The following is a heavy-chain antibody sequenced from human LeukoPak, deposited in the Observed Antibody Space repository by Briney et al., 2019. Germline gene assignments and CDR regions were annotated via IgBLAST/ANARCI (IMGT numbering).Heavy chain of an antibody. CDR2: IYSGGST. V-gene: IGHV3-66*01. CDR1: GFTVSSNY. J-gene: IGHJ6*02. CDR3: ARDLVVPAAMQDYYYYGMDV. D-gene: IGHD2-2*01. Sequence: GGSLRLSCAASGFTVSSNYMSWVRQAPGKGLEWVSVIYSGGSTYYADSVKGRFTISRDNSKNTLYLQMNSLRAEDTAVYYCARDLVVPAAMQDYYYYGMDVWGQGTTVTVSS.